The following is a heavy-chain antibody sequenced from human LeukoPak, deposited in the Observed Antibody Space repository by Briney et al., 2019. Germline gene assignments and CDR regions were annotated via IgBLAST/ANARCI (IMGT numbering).Heavy chain of an antibody. Sequence: ASVKVSCKASGYTFTSYDINWVRQATGQGLEWMGWMNPNSGNTGYAQKFQGRVTITRNTSISTAYMELSSLRSEDTAVYYCARSNYDILTGYYLDYYYYYYMDVWGKGTTVTVSS. CDR1: GYTFTSYD. CDR2: MNPNSGNT. CDR3: ARSNYDILTGYYLDYYYYYYMDV. J-gene: IGHJ6*03. V-gene: IGHV1-8*03. D-gene: IGHD3-9*01.